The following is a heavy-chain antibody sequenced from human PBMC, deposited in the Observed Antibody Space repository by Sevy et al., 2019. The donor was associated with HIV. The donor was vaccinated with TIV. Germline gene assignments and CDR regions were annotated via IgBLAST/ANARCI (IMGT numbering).Heavy chain of an antibody. J-gene: IGHJ5*02. CDR2: INPNSGGT. CDR3: ARADYPIVVVPAAHSGP. CDR1: GYTFTGYY. V-gene: IGHV1-2*02. Sequence: ASVKVSCKASGYTFTGYYMHWVRQAPGQGLERMGWINPNSGGTNYAQKFQGRVTMTRDTSISTAYMELSRLRSDDTAVYYCARADYPIVVVPAAHSGPWGQGTLVTVSS. D-gene: IGHD2-2*01.